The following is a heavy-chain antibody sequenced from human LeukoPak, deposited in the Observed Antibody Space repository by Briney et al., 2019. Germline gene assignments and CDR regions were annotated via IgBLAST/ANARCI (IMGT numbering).Heavy chain of an antibody. J-gene: IGHJ4*02. D-gene: IGHD6-6*01. CDR2: ISAYNGNT. V-gene: IGHV1-18*01. CDR1: GGTFSSYA. Sequence: WASVKVSCKASGGTFSSYAISWVRQAPGQGLEWMGWISAYNGNTNYAQKLQGRVTMTTDTSTSTAYMELRSLRSDDTTVYYCARDRGVAARPFDYWGQGTLVTVSS. CDR3: ARDRGVAARPFDY.